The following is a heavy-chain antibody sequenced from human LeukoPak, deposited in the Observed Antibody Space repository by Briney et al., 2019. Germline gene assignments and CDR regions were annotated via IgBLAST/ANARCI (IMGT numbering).Heavy chain of an antibody. Sequence: GRSLRLSCAASGFTFSDYYMSWIRQAPGKGLEWVSYISSSASTIYYADSVKGRFTISRDNAKNSLYLQMNSLRAEDTAVYYRARGGRYQLLYLWGQGTLVTVSS. CDR3: ARGGRYQLLYL. V-gene: IGHV3-11*01. CDR1: GFTFSDYY. J-gene: IGHJ5*02. CDR2: ISSSASTI. D-gene: IGHD2-2*01.